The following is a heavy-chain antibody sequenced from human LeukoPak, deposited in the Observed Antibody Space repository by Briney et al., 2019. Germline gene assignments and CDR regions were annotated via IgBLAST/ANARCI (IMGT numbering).Heavy chain of an antibody. CDR1: GGSISSYY. V-gene: IGHV4-4*07. J-gene: IGHJ4*02. CDR2: IYSSGST. Sequence: SETLSLTCTVSGGSISSYYWSWIRQPAGKGLEWIGRIYSSGSTNYNPSLKSRVTISVDTSKNQSSLKLSSVTAADTAVYYCARVKSSSWYSHWGQGTLVTVSS. CDR3: ARVKSSSWYSH. D-gene: IGHD6-13*01.